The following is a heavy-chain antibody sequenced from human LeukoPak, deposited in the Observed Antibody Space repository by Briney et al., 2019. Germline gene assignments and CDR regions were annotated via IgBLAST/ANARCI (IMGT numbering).Heavy chain of an antibody. CDR3: ARAQDYGDYLPRFDP. CDR2: IYYSGST. CDR1: GGSISSSSYY. J-gene: IGHJ5*02. Sequence: PSETLSLTCTVSGGSISSSSYYWGWIRQPPGKGLEWIGSIYYSGSTYYNPSLKSRVTISVDTSKNQFSLKLSSVTAADTAVYYCARAQDYGDYLPRFDPWGQGTLVTVSS. D-gene: IGHD4-17*01. V-gene: IGHV4-39*07.